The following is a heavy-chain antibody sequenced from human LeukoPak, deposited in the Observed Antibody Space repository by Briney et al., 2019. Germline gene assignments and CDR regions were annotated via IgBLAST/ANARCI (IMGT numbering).Heavy chain of an antibody. J-gene: IGHJ4*02. V-gene: IGHV3-48*01. CDR1: GFTSIGHS. CDR2: ITSSGSTI. D-gene: IGHD3-10*01. CDR3: ARGGYTVRGVLITPHFDS. Sequence: GGPLRLSCAASGFTSIGHSMNWVRQAPGKGLEWVSSITSSGSTIYSGESVRGRFTISRDNAKSSLYLQMNSMRAEDTAVYYCARGGYTVRGVLITPHFDSWGQGTLVTVSS.